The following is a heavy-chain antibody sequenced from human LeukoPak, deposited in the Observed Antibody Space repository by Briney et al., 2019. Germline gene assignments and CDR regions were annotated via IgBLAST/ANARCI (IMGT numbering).Heavy chain of an antibody. CDR2: IHHSGST. Sequence: SETLSLTCTVSGYSISSGYYWGWIRQPPGKGLEWIGSIHHSGSTNYNPSLKSRVTISLDTSKNQFSLKLSSVTAADTAVYYCARADGDSTFDYWGQGTLVTVSS. CDR1: GYSISSGYY. J-gene: IGHJ4*02. CDR3: ARADGDSTFDY. D-gene: IGHD4-17*01. V-gene: IGHV4-38-2*02.